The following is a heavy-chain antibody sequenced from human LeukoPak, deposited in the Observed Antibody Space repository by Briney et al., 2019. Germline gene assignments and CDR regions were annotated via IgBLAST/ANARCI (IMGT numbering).Heavy chain of an antibody. D-gene: IGHD3-10*01. J-gene: IGHJ5*02. CDR1: GYIFTHYW. V-gene: IGHV5-51*01. CDR2: IYPADSDT. Sequence: GESLKISCQVSGYIFTHYWIGWVRQMPGKGLESMGIIYPADSDTTYSPSFQGQVTISADKSIDTVYLQWSSLKASDTAMYYCARQSRDGSKTRGYFFDHWGQGTPVTVS. CDR3: ARQSRDGSKTRGYFFDH.